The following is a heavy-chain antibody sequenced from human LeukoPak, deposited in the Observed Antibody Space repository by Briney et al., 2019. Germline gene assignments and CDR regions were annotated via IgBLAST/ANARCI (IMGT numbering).Heavy chain of an antibody. CDR3: ARVNINNWHSCDY. J-gene: IGHJ4*02. CDR2: IYHSGSP. Sequence: KAGGSLRLSCAASGFIFSNYGMNWVRQPPGKGLEWIGEIYHSGSPNYNPSLKSRVTISVDKSRNHFSLNLSSVTAADTAVYYCARVNINNWHSCDYWGQGTLVTVSS. D-gene: IGHD1-1*01. CDR1: GFIFSNYG. V-gene: IGHV4-4*02.